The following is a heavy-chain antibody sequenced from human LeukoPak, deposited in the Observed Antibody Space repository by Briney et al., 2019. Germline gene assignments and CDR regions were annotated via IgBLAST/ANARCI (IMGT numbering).Heavy chain of an antibody. CDR2: IYYSGST. Sequence: SEPRSLPATFSGGPFSSGSYYGTWIRRPPGKGLGGMGYIYYSGSTNYNPSLKSRVTISVDTSKNQFSLKLSSVTAADTAVYYCARALGATTIDWFDPWGQGTLVTVSP. V-gene: IGHV4-61*01. CDR1: GGPFSSGSYY. J-gene: IGHJ5*02. CDR3: ARALGATTIDWFDP. D-gene: IGHD1-26*01.